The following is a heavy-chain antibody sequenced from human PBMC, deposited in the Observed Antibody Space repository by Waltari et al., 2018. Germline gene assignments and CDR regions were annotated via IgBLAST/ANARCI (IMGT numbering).Heavy chain of an antibody. CDR2: MNPNRWNT. V-gene: IGHV1-8*01. D-gene: IGHD2-2*01. Sequence: QVQLVQSGAEVKKPGASVKVSCKASGSTFTSYDINWVRQATGQGLEWMGWMNPNRWNTGYAQKCQGRGTMTRNTSISTAYMELSSLRSEDTAVYYCAQNIVVVPAATADAFDIGGQGTMVTVSS. CDR3: AQNIVVVPAATADAFDI. J-gene: IGHJ3*02. CDR1: GSTFTSYD.